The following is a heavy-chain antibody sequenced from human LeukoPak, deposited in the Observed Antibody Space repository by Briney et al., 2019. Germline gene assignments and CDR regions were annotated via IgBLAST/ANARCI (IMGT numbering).Heavy chain of an antibody. J-gene: IGHJ3*02. V-gene: IGHV3-21*01. D-gene: IGHD3-9*01. Sequence: AGGSLRLSCAASGFTFSSYSMNWVRQAPGKGLEWVSSISSSSSYIYYADSVKGRFTISRDNAKNSLYLQMNSLRAEDTAVYYCARDDLGILRYFDWSHDAFDIWGQGTMVTVSS. CDR1: GFTFSSYS. CDR3: ARDDLGILRYFDWSHDAFDI. CDR2: ISSSSSYI.